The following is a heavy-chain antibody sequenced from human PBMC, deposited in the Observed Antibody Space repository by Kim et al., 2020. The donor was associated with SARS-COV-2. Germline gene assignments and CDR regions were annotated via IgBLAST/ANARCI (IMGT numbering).Heavy chain of an antibody. CDR3: ARGPRWELPALDY. J-gene: IGHJ4*02. D-gene: IGHD1-26*01. Sequence: NEDSVKGRCTSSGDDAKKMLYLQMNSLGAEDTAVYYCARGPRWELPALDYWGQGTLVTVSS. V-gene: IGHV3-74*01.